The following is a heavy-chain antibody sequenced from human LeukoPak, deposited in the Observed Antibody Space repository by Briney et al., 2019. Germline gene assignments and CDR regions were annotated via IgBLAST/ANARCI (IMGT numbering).Heavy chain of an antibody. J-gene: IGHJ4*02. V-gene: IGHV4-34*01. CDR2: INHSGST. CDR1: GGSFSGYY. D-gene: IGHD3-22*01. Sequence: PSETLSLTCAVYGGSFSGYYWSWIRQPPGKGLEWIGEINHSGSTNYNPSLKSRVTISVDTSKNQFSLKLSSVTAAGTAVYYCASALPPTYYYDSSGYSDWGQGTLVTVSS. CDR3: ASALPPTYYYDSSGYSD.